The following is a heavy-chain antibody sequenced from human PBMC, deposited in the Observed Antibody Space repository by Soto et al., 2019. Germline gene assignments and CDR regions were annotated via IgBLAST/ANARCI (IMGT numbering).Heavy chain of an antibody. Sequence: GESLKISCKGSGFSFTTYWIGWVRQVPGQGLEWMGIIYPGDSKTKYSPSFQGQVNISVDKSNNTAYLQWSSLKASDTGLYFCARLAPGYNDNAYYHRMSVWGQGTTVTVYS. CDR3: ARLAPGYNDNAYYHRMSV. CDR1: GFSFTTYW. V-gene: IGHV5-51*01. J-gene: IGHJ6*02. D-gene: IGHD1-1*01. CDR2: IYPGDSKT.